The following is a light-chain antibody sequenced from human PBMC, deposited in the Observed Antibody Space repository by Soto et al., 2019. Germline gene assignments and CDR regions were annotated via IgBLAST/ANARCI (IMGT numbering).Light chain of an antibody. V-gene: IGKV3-15*01. Sequence: EIVMTQSPATLSVSPGEGATLSCRASQSVSNNLAWYQQKPGQAPRLLIFGASTRATGVPVRFSGTGYGRQFTLTISSLQSEDFALYYCQQYNDGPGGTFGQGTKVGIK. CDR2: GAS. J-gene: IGKJ1*01. CDR1: QSVSNN. CDR3: QQYNDGPGGT.